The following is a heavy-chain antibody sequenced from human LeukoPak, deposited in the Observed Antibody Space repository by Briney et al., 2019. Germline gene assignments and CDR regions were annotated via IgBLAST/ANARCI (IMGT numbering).Heavy chain of an antibody. Sequence: SETLSLTCTVSGGSISSYYWSWIRQSPGKGLEWIGYIYYSGSTNYNPSLKSRVTISADTSKNQVALKLSSVTAADTAVYYCAREINLWLHGYYYYYMDVWGKGTTVTVSS. V-gene: IGHV4-59*01. CDR3: AREINLWLHGYYYYYMDV. J-gene: IGHJ6*03. CDR1: GGSISSYY. D-gene: IGHD5-18*01. CDR2: IYYSGST.